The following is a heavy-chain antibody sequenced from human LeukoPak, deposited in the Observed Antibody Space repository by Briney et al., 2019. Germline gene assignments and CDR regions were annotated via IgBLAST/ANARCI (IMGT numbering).Heavy chain of an antibody. Sequence: SETLSLTCTVSGGSISSSSYYWGWIHQPPGKGLEWVGSIYYSGSTHYNPSLKSRVTISVDTSKNQFSLKLSSVTAADTAVYYCASHHYNMDVWGQGTTVTVSS. CDR2: IYYSGST. J-gene: IGHJ6*02. V-gene: IGHV4-39*01. CDR1: GGSISSSSYY. CDR3: ASHHYNMDV. D-gene: IGHD1-1*01.